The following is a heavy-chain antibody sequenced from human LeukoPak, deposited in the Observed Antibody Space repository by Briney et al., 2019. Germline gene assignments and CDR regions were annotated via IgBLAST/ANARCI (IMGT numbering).Heavy chain of an antibody. Sequence: SQSPSLSPAVSGVSITSGGYNWGWIRHPPRKGLEWVGGIYYSGSTYYTPSLKSRVTISVDTSKNQFSLKLSSVTAADTAVYYCARQVGVGYGSGSYFDYWGQGTLVTVSS. J-gene: IGHJ4*02. CDR1: GVSITSGGYN. CDR3: ARQVGVGYGSGSYFDY. CDR2: IYYSGST. D-gene: IGHD3-10*01. V-gene: IGHV4-39*01.